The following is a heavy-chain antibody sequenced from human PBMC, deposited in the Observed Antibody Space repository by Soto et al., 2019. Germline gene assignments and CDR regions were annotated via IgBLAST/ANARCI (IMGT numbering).Heavy chain of an antibody. V-gene: IGHV1-69*12. CDR1: GGTIKTYT. CDR3: ATGEVVPSFPNWLDT. D-gene: IGHD2-21*01. Sequence: VQFVQSGAELKKPGSSVRVSCRASGGTIKTYTLSWVRQAPGQGLEWMGAFIPSFPAPNSPQRFKGRLTLTADESTNTGFMELSGLRPEDTALYFCATGEVVPSFPNWLDTWGQGTHVIVSS. J-gene: IGHJ5*02. CDR2: FIPSFPAP.